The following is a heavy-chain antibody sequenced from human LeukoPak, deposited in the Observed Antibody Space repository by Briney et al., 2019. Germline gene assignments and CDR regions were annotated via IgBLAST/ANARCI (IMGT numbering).Heavy chain of an antibody. J-gene: IGHJ1*01. CDR1: GGTFSSYA. D-gene: IGHD6-19*01. CDR2: IIPIFGTA. V-gene: IGHV1-69*01. CDR3: ARVSSGWGAPEYFQH. Sequence: SVKVSCRASGGTFSSYAISWVRQAPGQGLEWMGGIIPIFGTANYAQKFQGRVTITADESTSTAYMELRSLRSEDTAVYYCARVSSGWGAPEYFQHWGQGTLVTVSS.